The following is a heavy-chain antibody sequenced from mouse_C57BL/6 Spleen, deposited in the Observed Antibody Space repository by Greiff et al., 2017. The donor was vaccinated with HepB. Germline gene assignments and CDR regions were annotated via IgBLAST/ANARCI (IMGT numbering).Heavy chain of an antibody. V-gene: IGHV14-2*01. CDR1: GFNIKDYY. Sequence: EVQLQQSGAELVKPGASVKLSCTASGFNIKDYYMHWVKQRTEQGLEWIGRIDPEDGETKYAPKFQGKATITADTSSNTAYLQISSLTSEDTAVYYCASIYYYGRGYWGQGTTLTVSS. CDR2: IDPEDGET. CDR3: ASIYYYGRGY. J-gene: IGHJ2*01. D-gene: IGHD1-1*01.